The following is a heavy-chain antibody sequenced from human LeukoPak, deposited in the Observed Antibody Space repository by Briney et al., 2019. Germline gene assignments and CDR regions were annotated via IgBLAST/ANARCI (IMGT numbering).Heavy chain of an antibody. CDR3: ARDSLYGVVDY. CDR2: INPSGGST. D-gene: IGHD4-17*01. J-gene: IGHJ4*02. Sequence: ASVKVSCKTSGYTFTSYYIHWVRQAPGQGLECMGIINPSGGSTSYTQKFQGRVTMTRDTSTSTVYMYLSSLRSEDTAVYYCARDSLYGVVDYWGQGTLVTVSS. V-gene: IGHV1-46*01. CDR1: GYTFTSYY.